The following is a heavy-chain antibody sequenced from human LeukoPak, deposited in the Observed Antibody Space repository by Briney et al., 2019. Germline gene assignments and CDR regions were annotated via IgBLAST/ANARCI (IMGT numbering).Heavy chain of an antibody. J-gene: IGHJ4*02. CDR2: ISSSGSTI. V-gene: IGHV3-48*03. Sequence: GGSLRLSCAASGFTFSSYEMNWVRQAPGKGLEWVSYISSSGSTIYYADSEKGRFTISRDNAKNSLYLQMNSLRAEDTALYHCARDDPYGSGSFDYWGQGTLVTVSS. CDR3: ARDDPYGSGSFDY. CDR1: GFTFSSYE. D-gene: IGHD3-10*01.